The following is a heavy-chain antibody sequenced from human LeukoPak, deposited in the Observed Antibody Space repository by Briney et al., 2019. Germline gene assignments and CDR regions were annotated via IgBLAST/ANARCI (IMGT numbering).Heavy chain of an antibody. D-gene: IGHD3-10*01. J-gene: IGHJ4*02. CDR2: ISYDGSNK. V-gene: IGHV3-30*18. CDR1: GFTFSSYG. Sequence: PGRSLRPSCAASGFTFSSYGTHWVRQAPGKGLEWVAVISYDGSNKYYADSVKGRFTISRDNSKNTLYLQMNSLRAEDTAVYYCAKGDSGLLWFGESALIDYWGQGTLVTVSS. CDR3: AKGDSGLLWFGESALIDY.